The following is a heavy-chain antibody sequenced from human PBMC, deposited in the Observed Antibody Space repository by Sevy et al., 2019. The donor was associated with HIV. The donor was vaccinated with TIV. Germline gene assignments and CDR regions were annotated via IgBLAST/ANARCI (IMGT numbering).Heavy chain of an antibody. Sequence: ASVKVSCKASGYTFSVYDINWVRQVTGQGLEWMGWLNPSSSNTGYAENFQGRVTFTMDSSTSTGFIEVSSLRSEDTAGYYAAGAAAGAYDAFDIWGQGTLVTVSS. V-gene: IGHV1-8*03. D-gene: IGHD6-13*01. CDR1: GYTFSVYD. CDR3: AGAAAGAYDAFDI. J-gene: IGHJ3*02. CDR2: LNPSSSNT.